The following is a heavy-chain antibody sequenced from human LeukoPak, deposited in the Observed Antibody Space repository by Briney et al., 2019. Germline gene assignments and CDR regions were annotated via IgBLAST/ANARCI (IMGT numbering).Heavy chain of an antibody. D-gene: IGHD3-22*01. J-gene: IGHJ4*03. Sequence: LEWGSTITGGGGSTYYADSVKGRFTVSRDNFKATLHLQMHSLSAADTAVYFCARYYFDSSGRYFDYWGQGALVTVSS. V-gene: IGHV3-23*01. CDR3: ARYYFDSSGRYFDY. CDR2: ITGGGGST.